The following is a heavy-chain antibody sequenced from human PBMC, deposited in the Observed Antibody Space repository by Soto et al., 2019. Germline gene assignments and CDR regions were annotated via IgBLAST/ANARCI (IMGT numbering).Heavy chain of an antibody. CDR3: ARVKNYYDSSGPFDN. CDR2: IIPNSGDT. J-gene: IGHJ4*02. CDR1: GGTFSSYA. V-gene: IGHV1-2*02. D-gene: IGHD3-22*01. Sequence: ASVKVSCKDSGGTFSSYAISWVRQAPGQGLEWMGGIIPNSGDTNYAQKFQGRVTMTRDTSISTAYMELSRLSSDDTAVYYCARVKNYYDSSGPFDNWGQGTLVTSPQ.